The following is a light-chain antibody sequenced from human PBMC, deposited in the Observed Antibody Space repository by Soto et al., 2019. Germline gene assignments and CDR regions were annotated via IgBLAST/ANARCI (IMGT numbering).Light chain of an antibody. CDR1: QSISNY. J-gene: IGKJ5*01. CDR3: QQSDSTPIT. Sequence: DLQLTQSPSSLSASVGDRVTITCRASQSISNYLNWYQQKPGKAPKLLIYTASSLQSGVPSRFSGSGSGTDFTLTISSLQPEDFATYYCQQSDSTPITFGQGTLLEIK. V-gene: IGKV1-39*01. CDR2: TAS.